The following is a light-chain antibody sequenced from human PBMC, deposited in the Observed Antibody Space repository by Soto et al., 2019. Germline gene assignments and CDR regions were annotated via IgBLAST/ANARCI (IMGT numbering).Light chain of an antibody. CDR3: QQRSNWPLT. CDR1: QSFSSY. J-gene: IGKJ4*01. CDR2: DAS. Sequence: EIVLTQSPATLSLSPGERATLSCRASQSFSSYLAWYQQQPGQAPRLLIYDASNRATGIPARFSGSGSGTDFTLTISCLEPEDFAVYYCQQRSNWPLTFGGGTKVEIK. V-gene: IGKV3-11*01.